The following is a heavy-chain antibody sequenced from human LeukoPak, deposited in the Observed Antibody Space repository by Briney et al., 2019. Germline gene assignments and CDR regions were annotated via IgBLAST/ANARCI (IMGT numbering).Heavy chain of an antibody. CDR3: TTEPGNLWFGEFDFDY. CDR2: IRSKSDGSTT. J-gene: IGHJ4*02. V-gene: IGHV3-15*01. Sequence: PGGSLRLSCAASGFTFSNAWMSWVRQAPGKGLEWVGRIRSKSDGSTTEYAASVKGRLTIARDDEKNTLYLQMNSLKTEDTAVYYCTTEPGNLWFGEFDFDYWGQGTLVTVSS. D-gene: IGHD3-10*01. CDR1: GFTFSNAW.